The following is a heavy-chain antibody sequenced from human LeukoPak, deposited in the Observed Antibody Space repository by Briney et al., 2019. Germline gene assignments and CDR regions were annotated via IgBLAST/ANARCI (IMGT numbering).Heavy chain of an antibody. CDR2: IWYDGSNK. CDR1: GFTFSSYA. Sequence: GRSLRLSCAASGFTFSSYAMHWVRQAPGKGLECVAVIWYDGSNKYYADSVKGRFTISRDNSKNTVYLQMNSLRAEDTAVYYCARSLNDGYGPYWGQGTLVTVSS. V-gene: IGHV3-33*01. CDR3: ARSLNDGYGPY. D-gene: IGHD5-18*01. J-gene: IGHJ4*02.